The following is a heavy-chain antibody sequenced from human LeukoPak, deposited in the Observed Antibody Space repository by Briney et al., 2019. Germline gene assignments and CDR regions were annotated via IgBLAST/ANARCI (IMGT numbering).Heavy chain of an antibody. V-gene: IGHV3-33*01. D-gene: IGHD3-22*01. CDR2: IWYDGGNK. CDR3: ARVDWMIGAFDI. CDR1: GFTFSNYG. Sequence: GGSLRLSCAASGFTFSNYGMHWVRQAPGKGLEWVAVIWYDGGNKYYADSVKGRFTISRDNSKNSLYLQMNSLRDEDTAVYYCARVDWMIGAFDIWGQGTMVTVSS. J-gene: IGHJ3*02.